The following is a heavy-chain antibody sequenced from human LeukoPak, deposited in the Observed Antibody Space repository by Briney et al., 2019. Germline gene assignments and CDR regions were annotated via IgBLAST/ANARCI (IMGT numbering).Heavy chain of an antibody. V-gene: IGHV1-2*02. CDR1: VYTFTAYY. J-gene: IGHJ4*02. D-gene: IGHD3-22*01. CDR2: INPNNGGT. Sequence: ASVNVSCKSSVYTFTAYYMHWVRQAPGQGLEWMGWINPNNGGTNYAQKFQGRVTMTRDTSISTAYMELSRLRSDDTAVYYCARDRLPYYYDSSGYLLDYWGQGTLVTVSS. CDR3: ARDRLPYYYDSSGYLLDY.